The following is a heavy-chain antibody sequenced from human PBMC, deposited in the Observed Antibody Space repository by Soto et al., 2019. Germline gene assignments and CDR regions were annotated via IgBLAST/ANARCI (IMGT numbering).Heavy chain of an antibody. D-gene: IGHD2-2*01. CDR2: ISLYSDGT. Sequence: ASVKVSCKTSGYTFSNYAITWVRQAPGQPLEWLGWISLYSDGTNYAQKFQGRVSMTTDTSTTTAYMELRSLRSDDTAVYYCARVVTAAVAWFGPWGQGTLVTVSS. V-gene: IGHV1-18*01. J-gene: IGHJ5*02. CDR3: ARVVTAAVAWFGP. CDR1: GYTFSNYA.